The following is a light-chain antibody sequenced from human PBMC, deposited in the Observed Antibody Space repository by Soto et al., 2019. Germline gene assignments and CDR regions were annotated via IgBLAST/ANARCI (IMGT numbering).Light chain of an antibody. V-gene: IGKV3-11*01. J-gene: IGKJ4*01. CDR1: QSVTSS. CDR2: DAS. Sequence: EIVLTQSPGTLSLSPGERATLSCRASQSVTSSLVWYQQKPGQAPRLLIYDASDRATGIPARFSGSGSATDFTLTISSLEPEDSAVYYCQHRSTWPRTFGGGTKVDIK. CDR3: QHRSTWPRT.